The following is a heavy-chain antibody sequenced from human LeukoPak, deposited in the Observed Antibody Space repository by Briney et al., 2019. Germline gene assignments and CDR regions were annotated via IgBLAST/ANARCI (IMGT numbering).Heavy chain of an antibody. Sequence: SVKVSCKASGGTFSSYAISWVRQAPGQGLEWMGGIIPIFGTANYAQKFQGRVTITADKSTSTAYMELSSLRSEDTAVYYCARSKNCGGDCYPLYYFDYWGQGTLVTVSS. V-gene: IGHV1-69*06. CDR1: GGTFSSYA. CDR3: ARSKNCGGDCYPLYYFDY. CDR2: IIPIFGTA. J-gene: IGHJ4*02. D-gene: IGHD2-21*02.